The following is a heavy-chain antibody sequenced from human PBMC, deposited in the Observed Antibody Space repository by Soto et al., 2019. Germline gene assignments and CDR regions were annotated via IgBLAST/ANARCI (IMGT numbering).Heavy chain of an antibody. CDR3: ARHSLALRKNISFDP. V-gene: IGHV4-39*01. Sequence: PSETLSLTCTVSGDSIISSDFYWGWVRQPPGKGLEWIGSIFYLGSSYYNPSLKSRVTMSVDTSKNQFSLRLRSVTAADTALYFCARHSLALRKNISFDPWGQGIMVT. D-gene: IGHD3-3*02. J-gene: IGHJ5*02. CDR1: GDSIISSDFY. CDR2: IFYLGSS.